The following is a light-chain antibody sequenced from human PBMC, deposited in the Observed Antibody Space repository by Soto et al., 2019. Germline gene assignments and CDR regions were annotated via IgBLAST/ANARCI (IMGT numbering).Light chain of an antibody. CDR2: GVS. V-gene: IGLV2-14*01. Sequence: QSVLTQPASVSGSPGQSITISCTGTSSDVGGYNYVSWYQQYPGKAPKLMIYGVSYRPSGVSNRFSGSKSGNTASLNISGLQAEYEADYYCNYYALSSYFFGNGTKLTVL. CDR3: NYYALSSYF. J-gene: IGLJ1*01. CDR1: SSDVGGYNY.